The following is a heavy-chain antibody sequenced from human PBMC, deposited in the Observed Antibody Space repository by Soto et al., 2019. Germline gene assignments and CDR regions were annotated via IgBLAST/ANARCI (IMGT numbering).Heavy chain of an antibody. V-gene: IGHV4-39*01. Sequence: QLQLQESGPGLVKPSETLSLTCTVSGGSIRSSADYWGWIRQPPGKEPEWIGSIDYSGNTYYTPSLKSRVTISVDTSKNQFSLRLTSVTAADTAVYYCAGQNWSVYAKFWVYWGQGTRVTVSS. CDR2: IDYSGNT. J-gene: IGHJ4*02. D-gene: IGHD3-3*01. CDR1: GGSIRSSADY. CDR3: AGQNWSVYAKFWVY.